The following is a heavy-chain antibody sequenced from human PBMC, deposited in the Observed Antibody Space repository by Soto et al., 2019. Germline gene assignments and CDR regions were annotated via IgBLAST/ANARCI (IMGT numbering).Heavy chain of an antibody. Sequence: ASVKVSCKASGYTFTSYAMHWVRQAPGQRLEWMGWINAGNGNTKYSQKFQGRVTITRDTSASTAYMELSSLRSEDTAVYYCARGGGSGWYYTSDYWGQGTLVTVSA. J-gene: IGHJ4*02. CDR3: ARGGGSGWYYTSDY. CDR1: GYTFTSYA. CDR2: INAGNGNT. D-gene: IGHD6-19*01. V-gene: IGHV1-3*01.